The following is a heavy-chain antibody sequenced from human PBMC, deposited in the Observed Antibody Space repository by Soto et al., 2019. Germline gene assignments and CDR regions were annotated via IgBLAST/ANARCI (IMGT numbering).Heavy chain of an antibody. D-gene: IGHD3-22*01. V-gene: IGHV1-18*01. Sequence: ASVKVSCKASGYTFISYGISWVRQAPGQGLEWMGWISAYSGNTNYAQKLQGRVTMTTDTSTSTAYMELRSLRSEDTAVYYCARSRANYYDSRGYYYSTFDYWGQGTLVTVSS. J-gene: IGHJ4*02. CDR1: GYTFISYG. CDR3: ARSRANYYDSRGYYYSTFDY. CDR2: ISAYSGNT.